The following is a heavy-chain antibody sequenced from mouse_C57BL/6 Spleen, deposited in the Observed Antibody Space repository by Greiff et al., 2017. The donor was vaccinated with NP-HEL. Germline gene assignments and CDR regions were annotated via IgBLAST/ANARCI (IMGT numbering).Heavy chain of an antibody. D-gene: IGHD1-1*01. J-gene: IGHJ2*01. CDR1: GYTFTEYT. V-gene: IGHV1-62-2*01. CDR2: FYPGSGSI. CDR3: ARHEDDYGSVYYFDY. Sequence: VHLVESGAELVKPGASVKLSCKASGYTFTEYTIHWVKQRSGQGLEWIGWFYPGSGSIKYNEKFKDKATLTADKSSSTVYMELSRLTSEDSAVYFCARHEDDYGSVYYFDYWGQGTTLTVSS.